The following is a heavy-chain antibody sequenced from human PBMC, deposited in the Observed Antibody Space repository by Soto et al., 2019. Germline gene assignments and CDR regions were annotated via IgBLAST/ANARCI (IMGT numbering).Heavy chain of an antibody. CDR2: IIPIFGPA. V-gene: IGHV1-69*13. D-gene: IGHD1-26*01. CDR1: GGTFSSHS. CDR3: ATGSFASTGGRIGYHYNAMDV. J-gene: IGHJ6*02. Sequence: SVKVSCKSSGGTFSSHSINWVRQAPGQGLEWMGGIIPIFGPANFAKKFQGRVTITADESTTTAYMELSSLTSEDTAVYYCATGSFASTGGRIGYHYNAMDVWGQGTTVTVSS.